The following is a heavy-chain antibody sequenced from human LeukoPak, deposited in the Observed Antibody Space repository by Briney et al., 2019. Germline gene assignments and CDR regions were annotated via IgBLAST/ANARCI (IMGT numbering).Heavy chain of an antibody. CDR1: GYSISSAYY. Sequence: SETLSLTCTVSGYSISSAYYWGGIRQPPGKGLEGIGRIYHSGRTFYNPSLKSQLPLSVDTPKNQFSLKLTSVTAATTAGNYFASLCLPAIRFAYWGQGTLVTVSS. D-gene: IGHD2-2*02. CDR2: IYHSGRT. V-gene: IGHV4-38-2*02. J-gene: IGHJ4*02. CDR3: ASLCLPAIRFAY.